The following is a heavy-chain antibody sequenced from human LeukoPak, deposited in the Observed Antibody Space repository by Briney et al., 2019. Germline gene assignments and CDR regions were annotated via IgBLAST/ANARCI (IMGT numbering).Heavy chain of an antibody. CDR2: ISSSSSYI. J-gene: IGHJ4*02. CDR1: GFTFSRYS. V-gene: IGHV3-21*01. CDR3: AKDLRGGYNPPYDDY. Sequence: PGGSLRLSCAASGFTFSRYSMNWVRQAPGKGLEWVSSISSSSSYIYYADSVKGRFTISRDNAKNSLYLQMNSLRAEDTAVYYCAKDLRGGYNPPYDDYWGQGTLVTVSS. D-gene: IGHD5-24*01.